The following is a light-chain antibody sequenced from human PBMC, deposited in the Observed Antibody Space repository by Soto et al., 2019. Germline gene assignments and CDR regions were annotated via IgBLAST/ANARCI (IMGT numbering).Light chain of an antibody. J-gene: IGLJ2*01. Sequence: QSVLTQTPSASGTPGQTVFISCSGSISNIGGTNYAYWYQQLPGAAPKLLMHSNNLRPSGVPERISGSKFGTAASLAISGLRSEDEAVYYCASWDDRLGAVIFGGGTKLTVL. CDR2: SNN. CDR1: ISNIGGTNY. V-gene: IGLV1-47*02. CDR3: ASWDDRLGAVI.